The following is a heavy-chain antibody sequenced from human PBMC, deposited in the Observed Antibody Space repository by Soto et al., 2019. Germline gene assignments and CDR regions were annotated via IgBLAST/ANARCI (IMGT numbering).Heavy chain of an antibody. Sequence: ASVKVSCKASGYTFTSYYMHWVRQAPGQGLEWMGIINPSGGSTSYAQKFQGRVNMTRDTSTSTVYMELSSLRSEDTAVYYCASSLGVAGRDYYYYYGMDVWGQGTTVTVSS. V-gene: IGHV1-46*01. J-gene: IGHJ6*02. CDR1: GYTFTSYY. CDR2: INPSGGST. D-gene: IGHD6-19*01. CDR3: ASSLGVAGRDYYYYYGMDV.